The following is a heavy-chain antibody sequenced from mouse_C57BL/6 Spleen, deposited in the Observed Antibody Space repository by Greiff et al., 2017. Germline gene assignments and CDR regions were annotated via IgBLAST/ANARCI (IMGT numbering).Heavy chain of an antibody. CDR1: GYSFTGYY. J-gene: IGHJ4*01. Sequence: VQLKQSGPELVKPGASVKLSCKASGYSFTGYYMHWVKQSHGNILDWIGYIYPYNGVSSYNQKFKGKATLTVDKSSSTAYMERRSLTSEDSAVYCCAGGSSYLYAMDYWGQGTSVTVSS. V-gene: IGHV1-31*01. D-gene: IGHD1-1*01. CDR2: IYPYNGVS. CDR3: AGGSSYLYAMDY.